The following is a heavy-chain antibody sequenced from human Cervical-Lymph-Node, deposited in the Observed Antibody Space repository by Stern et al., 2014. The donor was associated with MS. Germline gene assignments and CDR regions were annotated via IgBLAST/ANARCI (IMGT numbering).Heavy chain of an antibody. CDR3: ARDCRLRYFDNYGMDV. V-gene: IGHV4-61*02. J-gene: IGHJ6*02. Sequence: VQLVESGPGLVKPSQTLSLTCTVSGGSISSGSYYWSWIRQPAGKGLEXIGRIYTSGSTNYNPSLKSRVTISVDTSKNQFSLQLSSGTAADTAVYYCARDCRLRYFDNYGMDVWGQGTTVTVSS. CDR1: GGSISSGSYY. CDR2: IYTSGST. D-gene: IGHD3-9*01.